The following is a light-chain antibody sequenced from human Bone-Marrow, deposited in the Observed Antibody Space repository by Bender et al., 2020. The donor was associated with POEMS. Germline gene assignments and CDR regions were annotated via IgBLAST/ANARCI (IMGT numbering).Light chain of an antibody. CDR3: QSYDNSLGGWV. CDR2: DNN. Sequence: QSVLTQPPSVSGAPGQRVTISCTGSSSNIGAGYDVHWYQQLPGTAPKLLIFDNNNRPSGVPDRFSGSKSGTSASLAITGLQAEDEGDYYCQSYDNSLGGWVFGGGTKLTVL. J-gene: IGLJ3*02. V-gene: IGLV1-40*01. CDR1: SSNIGAGYD.